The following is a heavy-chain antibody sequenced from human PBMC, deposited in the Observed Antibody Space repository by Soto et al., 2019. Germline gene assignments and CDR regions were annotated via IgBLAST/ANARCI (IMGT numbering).Heavy chain of an antibody. CDR1: GFSLSTKGMC. V-gene: IGHV2-70*11. D-gene: IGHD4-17*01. CDR3: ARTADYGYKYFDY. CDR2: IDWDDDK. J-gene: IGHJ4*02. Sequence: SGPAPVNHTQSLAKTCSFSGFSLSTKGMCVSWIRQPPGKALEWLARIDWDDDKYYSTSLKTRLTISKDTSKNQVVLTMTNMDPVDTATYYCARTADYGYKYFDYWGQGTLVTVSS.